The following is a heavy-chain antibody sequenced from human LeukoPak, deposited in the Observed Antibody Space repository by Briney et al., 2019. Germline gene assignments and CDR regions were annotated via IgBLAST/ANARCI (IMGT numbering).Heavy chain of an antibody. J-gene: IGHJ4*02. CDR1: GFTFSSYA. CDR3: ASLRIAVAKPIDY. V-gene: IGHV3-23*01. CDR2: ISGSGGST. D-gene: IGHD6-19*01. Sequence: GGSLRLSCAASGFTFSSYAMSWVRQAPGKGLEWVSAISGSGGSTYYADSVKGRFTISRDNSKNTLYLQMTSLRAEDTAVYYCASLRIAVAKPIDYWGQGTLVTVSS.